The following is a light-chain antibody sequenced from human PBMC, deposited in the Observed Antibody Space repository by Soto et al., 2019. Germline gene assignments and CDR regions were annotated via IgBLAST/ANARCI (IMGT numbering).Light chain of an antibody. CDR2: KAS. CDR3: QQYNNWLTIT. CDR1: QTISSW. Sequence: DILMTQSPSTLSESVGDTVAITCRASQTISSWVAWYQKKPGRAPKLMIYKASSLESGVPSRFSGIESGTEFTLTISRLKSEDLAVYDGQQYNNWLTITGGQRKRLAI. V-gene: IGKV1-5*03. J-gene: IGKJ5*01.